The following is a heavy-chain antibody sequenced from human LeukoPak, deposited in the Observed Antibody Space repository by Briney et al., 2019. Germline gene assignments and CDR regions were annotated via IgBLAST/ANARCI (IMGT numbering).Heavy chain of an antibody. J-gene: IGHJ4*02. CDR2: ISAYNGNT. D-gene: IGHD2-15*01. CDR1: GYTFTSYG. Sequence: GASVKVSCKASGYTFTSYGVSWVRQAPGQGLEWMGWISAYNGNTNYAQKLQGRVTMTTDTSTSTAYMELRSLRFDDTAVYYCATGYCSGGSCHYPYYFDYWGQGTLVTVSS. CDR3: ATGYCSGGSCHYPYYFDY. V-gene: IGHV1-18*01.